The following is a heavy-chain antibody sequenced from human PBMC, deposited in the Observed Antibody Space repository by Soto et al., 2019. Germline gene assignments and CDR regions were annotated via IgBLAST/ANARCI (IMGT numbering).Heavy chain of an antibody. V-gene: IGHV3-21*01. Sequence: GGSLRLSCAASGFTFSSYSMNWVRQAPGKGLEWVSSISSSSSYIYYADSVKGRFTISRDNAKNSLYLQMNSLRAEDTAVYYCARDSPSGYYDSSGYYWGAFDIWGQGTMVTVSS. CDR3: ARDSPSGYYDSSGYYWGAFDI. CDR1: GFTFSSYS. CDR2: ISSSSSYI. J-gene: IGHJ3*02. D-gene: IGHD3-22*01.